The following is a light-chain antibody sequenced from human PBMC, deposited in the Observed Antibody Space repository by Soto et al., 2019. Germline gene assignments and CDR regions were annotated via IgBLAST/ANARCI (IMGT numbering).Light chain of an antibody. V-gene: IGKV1-39*01. CDR2: AAS. CDR3: QQSYSTPRT. Sequence: DIQMTQSPSTLSASVGDRVTITCRASQDIRTWLAWYQQKPGKAPKVLMYAASSLQSGVPSRFGGSGSGTDFTLTISSLQPEDFATYYCQQSYSTPRTFGQGTKVEIK. J-gene: IGKJ1*01. CDR1: QDIRTW.